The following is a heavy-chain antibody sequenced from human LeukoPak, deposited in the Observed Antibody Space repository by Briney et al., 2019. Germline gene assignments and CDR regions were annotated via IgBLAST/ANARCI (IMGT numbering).Heavy chain of an antibody. D-gene: IGHD4-17*01. Sequence: SQTLSLTCAICGDSVSSSSAAWNWTRQSPSRGLEGLGRTYYRSKWYNDYAVSVKSRIIINPDTSKNQFSLQLNSVTPEDTAVYYCARGGYYGDYFDYWGQGTLVTVSS. V-gene: IGHV6-1*01. CDR2: TYYRSKWYN. CDR1: GDSVSSSSAA. J-gene: IGHJ4*02. CDR3: ARGGYYGDYFDY.